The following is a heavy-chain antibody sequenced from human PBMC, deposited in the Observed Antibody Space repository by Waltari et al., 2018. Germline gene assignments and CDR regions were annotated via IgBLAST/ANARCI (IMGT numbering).Heavy chain of an antibody. D-gene: IGHD6-19*01. CDR2: IIPIFGTA. J-gene: IGHJ5*02. V-gene: IGHV1-69*13. CDR1: GGTFSSYA. Sequence: QVQLVQSGAEVKKPGSSVKVSCKASGGTFSSYAISWVRQAPGQGLEWMGGIIPIFGTANYAQKFQGRVTITADESTSTAYMELSSLRSEDTAVYYCARDQEIAVAGNLVGWFDPWGQGTLVTVSS. CDR3: ARDQEIAVAGNLVGWFDP.